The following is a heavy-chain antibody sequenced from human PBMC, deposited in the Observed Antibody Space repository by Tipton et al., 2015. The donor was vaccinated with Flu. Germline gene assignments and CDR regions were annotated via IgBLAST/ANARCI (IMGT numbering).Heavy chain of an antibody. V-gene: IGHV5-51*01. Sequence: QLVQSGAEVKKPGESLKISCKGSGYSFTSYWIGWVRQMPGKGLEWMGIIYPGDSDTRYSPSFQGQVTISADKSSSTAYLQWSSLKASDTAMYYCARHVGYSGSYYGADYWGQGTLVTVSS. CDR2: IYPGDSDT. D-gene: IGHD1-26*01. CDR3: ARHVGYSGSYYGADY. J-gene: IGHJ4*02. CDR1: GYSFTSYW.